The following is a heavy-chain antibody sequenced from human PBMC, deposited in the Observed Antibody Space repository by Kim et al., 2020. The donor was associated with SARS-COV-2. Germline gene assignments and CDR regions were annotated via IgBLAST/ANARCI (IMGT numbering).Heavy chain of an antibody. J-gene: IGHJ3*02. Sequence: GGSLRLSCAASGFPLIFYWWNWVRKAPGRGWGWVSPINNDGSSPKYADSVWGRLTISRDNAKSTLYLQMTSLGVEDTAVYYCARDTRGNDAFDIWGQGTMVTVSS. CDR1: GFPLIFYW. CDR2: INNDGSSP. D-gene: IGHD3-10*01. V-gene: IGHV3-74*01. CDR3: ARDTRGNDAFDI.